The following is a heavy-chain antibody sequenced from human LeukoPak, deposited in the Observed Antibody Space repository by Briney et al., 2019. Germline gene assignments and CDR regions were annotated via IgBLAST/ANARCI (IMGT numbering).Heavy chain of an antibody. CDR1: GFTFSSHN. V-gene: IGHV3-21*04. CDR3: ARSKVAGTSDY. J-gene: IGHJ4*02. CDR2: ISTRSSYI. D-gene: IGHD6-19*01. Sequence: GGSLRLSCAASGFTFSSHNMNCVRQAPGKGLEWVSTISTRSSYIYYGDSVKGRFTISRDNGKNCLYVQMSSVRAGDSIGVYCARSKVAGTSDYWGQGTLVAVSS.